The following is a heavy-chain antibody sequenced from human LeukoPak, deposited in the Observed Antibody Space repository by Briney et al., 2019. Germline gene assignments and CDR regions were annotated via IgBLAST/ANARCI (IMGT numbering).Heavy chain of an antibody. D-gene: IGHD3-10*01. V-gene: IGHV1-18*01. CDR1: GYTFTSYG. J-gene: IGHJ6*03. CDR2: ISAYDGNT. CDR3: ARYWYYYGSGSKGGSYYYMDV. Sequence: ASVKVSFKASGYTFTSYGISWVRQAPGQGLEWVGWISAYDGNTNYPQKLQGRVTMTTDTSTSTAYMELRSLRSDDTAVYYCARYWYYYGSGSKGGSYYYMDVWGKGTTVTVSS.